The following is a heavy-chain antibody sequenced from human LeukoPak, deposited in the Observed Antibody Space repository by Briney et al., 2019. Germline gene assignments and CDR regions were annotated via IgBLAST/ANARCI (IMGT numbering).Heavy chain of an antibody. V-gene: IGHV1-18*01. CDR2: ISAYNGNT. CDR1: GGTFSSYA. CDR3: AIAPALLLWFGELLG. D-gene: IGHD3-10*01. Sequence: GASVKVSCKASGGTFSSYAISWVRQAPGQGLEWMGWISAYNGNTSYAQKLQSRVTMTTDTSTGTAYMELRSLRSDDTAVYYCAIAPALLLWFGELLGWGQGTLVTVSS. J-gene: IGHJ4*02.